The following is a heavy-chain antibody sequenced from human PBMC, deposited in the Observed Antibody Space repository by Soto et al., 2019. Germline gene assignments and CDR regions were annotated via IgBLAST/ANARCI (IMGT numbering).Heavy chain of an antibody. V-gene: IGHV3-23*01. CDR1: GFTFSSYA. D-gene: IGHD6-19*01. Sequence: GGSLRLSCAASGFTFSSYAMSWVRQAPGKGLEWVSAISGSGGSTYYADSVKGRFTISRDNSKNTLYLQMNSLRAEDTAVYYCAKSVWGSSGWYDAFDIWGQGTMVTVSS. CDR2: ISGSGGST. J-gene: IGHJ3*02. CDR3: AKSVWGSSGWYDAFDI.